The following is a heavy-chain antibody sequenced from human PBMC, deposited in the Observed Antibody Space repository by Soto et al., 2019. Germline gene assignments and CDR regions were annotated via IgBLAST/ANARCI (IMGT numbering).Heavy chain of an antibody. CDR3: ARDRLGDFWSGFAAPYVMDV. Sequence: GASVKVSCKASGYTFTSYGISWVRQAPGQGLEWMGWISAYNGNTNYAQKLQGRVTMTTDTSTSTAYMELRSLRSDDTAVYYCARDRLGDFWSGFAAPYVMDVWGQGTTVTVSS. J-gene: IGHJ6*02. V-gene: IGHV1-18*01. D-gene: IGHD3-3*01. CDR2: ISAYNGNT. CDR1: GYTFTSYG.